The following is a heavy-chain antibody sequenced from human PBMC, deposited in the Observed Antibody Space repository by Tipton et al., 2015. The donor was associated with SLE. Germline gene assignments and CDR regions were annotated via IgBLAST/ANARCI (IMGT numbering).Heavy chain of an antibody. CDR1: GYSISSGYY. J-gene: IGHJ6*03. CDR2: LYHSGST. D-gene: IGHD6-19*01. Sequence: TLSLTCAVSGYSISSGYYWGWIRQPPGKGLEWIGSLYHSGSTYYNPSLKSRVTISVDTSKNQFSLKLSSVTAADTAVYYCASYSGRYGSYDYYYYMDVWGKGTTVTVSS. V-gene: IGHV4-38-2*01. CDR3: ASYSGRYGSYDYYYYMDV.